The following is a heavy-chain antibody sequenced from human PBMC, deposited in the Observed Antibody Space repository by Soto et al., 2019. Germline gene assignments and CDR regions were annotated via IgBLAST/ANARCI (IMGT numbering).Heavy chain of an antibody. J-gene: IGHJ3*02. D-gene: IGHD2-15*01. CDR2: INHSGST. Sequence: SETLSLTCAVYGGSFSGYYWSWIRQPPGKGLEWIGEINHSGSTNYNPSLKSRVTISVDTSKNQFSLKLSSVTAADTAVYYCARGGSVVVAATRAFDIWGQGTMVTVAS. CDR1: GGSFSGYY. V-gene: IGHV4-34*01. CDR3: ARGGSVVVAATRAFDI.